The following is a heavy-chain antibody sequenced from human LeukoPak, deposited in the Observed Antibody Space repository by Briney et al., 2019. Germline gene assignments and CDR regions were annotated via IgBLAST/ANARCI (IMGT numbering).Heavy chain of an antibody. CDR1: GFAFTTYA. CDR3: ANLHDY. J-gene: IGHJ4*02. CDR2: ISYDGSIK. Sequence: GGSLRLSCAASGFAFTTYAMHWVRQAPGRGLEWVAVISYDGSIKYYADSVKGRFTISRDNSKNTLYLQMNSLRPEDTAIYYCANLHDYWGQGTLVTVSS. V-gene: IGHV3-30*18.